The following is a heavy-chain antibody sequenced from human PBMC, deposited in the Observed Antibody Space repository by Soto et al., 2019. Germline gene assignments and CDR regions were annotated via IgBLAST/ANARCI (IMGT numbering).Heavy chain of an antibody. CDR3: ARSGARPGDYYYGMDV. V-gene: IGHV1-69*12. CDR1: GGTFSSCA. D-gene: IGHD3-10*01. CDR2: IIPIFGTA. J-gene: IGHJ6*02. Sequence: QVQLVQSGAEVKKPGSSVKVSCKASGGTFSSCAMSWVRQAPGQGLEWMGGIIPIFGTANYAQKFQGRVTITADESTSTAYMELSSLRSEDTAVYYCARSGARPGDYYYGMDVWGQGPTVTVSS.